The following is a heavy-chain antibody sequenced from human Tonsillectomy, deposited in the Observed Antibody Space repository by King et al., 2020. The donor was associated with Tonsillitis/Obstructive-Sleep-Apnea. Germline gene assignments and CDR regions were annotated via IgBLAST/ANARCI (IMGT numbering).Heavy chain of an antibody. D-gene: IGHD3-3*01. CDR3: ARGATYYDFWSGFSPAYYMDV. Sequence: VQLVESGGGLVQPGGSLRLSCAASGFTFSTYWMHWVRQAPGKGLVWVSHINNDGSNTNYADSVKGRFTISRDNPRNTLYLLMNSLRAEETALYYCARGATYYDFWSGFSPAYYMDVWGKGTTVTVSS. J-gene: IGHJ6*03. CDR2: INNDGSNT. CDR1: GFTFSTYW. V-gene: IGHV3-74*01.